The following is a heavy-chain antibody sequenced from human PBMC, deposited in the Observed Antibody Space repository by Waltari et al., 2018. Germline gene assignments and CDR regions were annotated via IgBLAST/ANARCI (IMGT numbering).Heavy chain of an antibody. J-gene: IGHJ4*02. CDR3: TRGGRDSSWYWRD. CDR2: IKQDGSEK. CDR1: GTRFSNYW. Sequence: EVQLVESGGGLAQPGGSLRLSCEASGTRFSNYWMTWVRQASGKGPEWVANIKQDGSEKYYMDSVKGRFTISRDNAKNSLYLQMNNLRVEDTAVYYCTRGGRDSSWYWRDWGQGTLVTVSS. V-gene: IGHV3-7*01. D-gene: IGHD6-13*01.